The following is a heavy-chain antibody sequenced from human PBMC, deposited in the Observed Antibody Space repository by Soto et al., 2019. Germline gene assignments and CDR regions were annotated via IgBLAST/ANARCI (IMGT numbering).Heavy chain of an antibody. D-gene: IGHD1-26*01. Sequence: PGGSLRLSCAASGFTFSTYSLHWVRQAPGKGLEWVSCISSSSSFIYYADSVKGRSTISRDNAKNSLYLQMNSLRAEDTAVYYCARVRGEVGHAAFDIWGQGTMVPVSS. CDR3: ARVRGEVGHAAFDI. J-gene: IGHJ3*02. V-gene: IGHV3-21*01. CDR2: ISSSSSFI. CDR1: GFTFSTYS.